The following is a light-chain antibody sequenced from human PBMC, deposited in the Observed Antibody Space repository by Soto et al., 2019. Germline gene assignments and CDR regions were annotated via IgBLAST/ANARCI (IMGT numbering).Light chain of an antibody. J-gene: IGKJ1*01. Sequence: ENVLTQSPGTLSLSPGDRATLFCRARQSVSNNYLAWYQQTPGQAPRLLIYGASNRATGIPDRFSGSGSGTDFTLTISRLEPEDFAVYYCQQYGSSPGTFGQGTKVDI. CDR1: QSVSNNY. CDR2: GAS. CDR3: QQYGSSPGT. V-gene: IGKV3-20*01.